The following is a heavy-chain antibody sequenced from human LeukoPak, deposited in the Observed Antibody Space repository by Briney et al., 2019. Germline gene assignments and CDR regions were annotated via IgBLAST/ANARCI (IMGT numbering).Heavy chain of an antibody. Sequence: GGSLRLSCAASGFTFSSYAMSWVRQAPGKGLEWVSAISGSGGSTYYADSVKGRITISRDNSKNTLYLQMNSLRAEDTAVYYCAKTLAAAGNNWFDPWGQGTLVTVS. J-gene: IGHJ5*02. V-gene: IGHV3-23*01. D-gene: IGHD6-13*01. CDR1: GFTFSSYA. CDR3: AKTLAAAGNNWFDP. CDR2: ISGSGGST.